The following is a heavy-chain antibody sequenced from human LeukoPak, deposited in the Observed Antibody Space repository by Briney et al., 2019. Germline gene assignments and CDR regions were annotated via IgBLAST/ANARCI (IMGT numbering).Heavy chain of an antibody. J-gene: IGHJ4*02. CDR2: ISYDGSNK. CDR3: ARGTEDYGDPLDY. Sequence: GGSLRLSCAASGFTFSSYAMHWVRQAPGKGLEWVAVISYDGSNKYYADSVKGRFTISRDNSKNTLYLQMNSLRAKDTAVYYCARGTEDYGDPLDYWGQGTLVTVSS. V-gene: IGHV3-30*04. D-gene: IGHD4-17*01. CDR1: GFTFSSYA.